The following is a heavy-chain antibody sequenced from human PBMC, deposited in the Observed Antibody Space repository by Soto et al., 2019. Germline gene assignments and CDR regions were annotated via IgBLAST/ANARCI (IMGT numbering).Heavy chain of an antibody. CDR2: IYYLGST. J-gene: IGHJ5*02. D-gene: IGHD3-3*01. CDR3: ARQRERITIFGVVTPNWFDP. CDR1: GGSISSSSYY. Sequence: QLQLQESGPGLVKPSETLSLTCTVSGGSISSSSYYWGWIRQPPGKGLEWIGSIYYLGSTSYNPSLKSRVTISVDTSKNQFSLKLSSVTAADTAVYYCARQRERITIFGVVTPNWFDPWGQGTLVTVSS. V-gene: IGHV4-39*01.